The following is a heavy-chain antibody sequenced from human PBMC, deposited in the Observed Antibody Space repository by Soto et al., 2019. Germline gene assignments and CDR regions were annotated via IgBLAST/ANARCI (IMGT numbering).Heavy chain of an antibody. Sequence: WWSLRLSCAASVFTFSSYAMSWFRQAPGKGLEWVSAISGSGGSTYYADSVKGRFTISRDNSKNTLYLQMNSLRAEDTAVYYCAKSQGSSSHYYYYGMDVWGQGTTVTVSS. J-gene: IGHJ6*02. CDR1: VFTFSSYA. D-gene: IGHD6-6*01. CDR2: ISGSGGST. CDR3: AKSQGSSSHYYYYGMDV. V-gene: IGHV3-23*01.